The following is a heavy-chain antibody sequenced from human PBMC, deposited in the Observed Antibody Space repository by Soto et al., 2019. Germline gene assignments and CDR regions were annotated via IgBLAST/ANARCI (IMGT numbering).Heavy chain of an antibody. Sequence: QVQLVESGGGVVQPGRSLRLSCAASGFTFSSYAMHWVRQAPGKGLEWVAVISYDGSNKYYADSVKGRFTISRDNSKNTLYLQMNSLRAEDTAVYYCAREWWVAGTTPYFDYWGQGTLVTVSS. CDR1: GFTFSSYA. D-gene: IGHD1-7*01. J-gene: IGHJ4*02. CDR2: ISYDGSNK. V-gene: IGHV3-30-3*01. CDR3: AREWWVAGTTPYFDY.